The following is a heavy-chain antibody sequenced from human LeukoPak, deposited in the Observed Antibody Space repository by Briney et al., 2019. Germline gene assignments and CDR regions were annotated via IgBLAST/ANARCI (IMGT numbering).Heavy chain of an antibody. CDR3: ARALSDSSGYPYYFDY. V-gene: IGHV3-48*01. CDR2: ISSSSSTI. CDR1: GFNFSSYS. D-gene: IGHD3-22*01. J-gene: IGHJ4*02. Sequence: GGSLRLSCAASGFNFSSYSMNWVRQAPGKGLEWVSYISSSSSTIYYADSVKGRFTISRDNARNSLYLQMNSLRAEDTAVYYCARALSDSSGYPYYFDYWGQGTLVTVSS.